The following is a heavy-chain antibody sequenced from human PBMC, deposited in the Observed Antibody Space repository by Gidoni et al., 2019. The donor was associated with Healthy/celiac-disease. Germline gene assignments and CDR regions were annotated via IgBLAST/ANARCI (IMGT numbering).Heavy chain of an antibody. D-gene: IGHD5-12*01. CDR1: GGSVSGYY. V-gene: IGHV4-34*01. CDR2: INHSGST. J-gene: IGHJ4*02. CDR3: ARGRLGEMATITHFDY. Sequence: QVQLQQWGAGLLKPSETLSLTCAVDGGSVSGYYWSWIRQPPGKGLEWIGEINHSGSTNYNPSLKSRVTISVDTSKNQFSLKLSSVTAADTAVYYCARGRLGEMATITHFDYWGQGTLVTVSS.